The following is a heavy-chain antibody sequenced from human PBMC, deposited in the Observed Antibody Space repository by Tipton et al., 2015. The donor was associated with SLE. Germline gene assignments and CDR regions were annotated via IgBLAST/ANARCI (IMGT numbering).Heavy chain of an antibody. CDR2: INPDGTQK. J-gene: IGHJ6*02. V-gene: IGHV3-7*01. CDR1: GFTFNSYW. Sequence: SLRLSCAASGFTFNSYWMSWVRQVPGKGLEWVANINPDGTQKHYVDSVKGRFTISRDNAKKSLYLQMNSLRADDTAVYYCARDRPLNYYYFGMDVWGQGTTVTVSS. CDR3: ARDRPLNYYYFGMDV.